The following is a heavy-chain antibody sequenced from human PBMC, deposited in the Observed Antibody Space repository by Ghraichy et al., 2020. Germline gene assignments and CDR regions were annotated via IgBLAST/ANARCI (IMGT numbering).Heavy chain of an antibody. CDR2: YNHIGGI. J-gene: IGHJ4*02. V-gene: IGHV4-34*01. Sequence: ESLNISCAVYGVSFTDHYWTWIRQSPGKGLEWIGEYNHIGGIKYNPSLSGRVSISLDTSNREVSLKVSPVSAADTAVYYCVTSKWFGIFPDYWGQGTLVPVSS. D-gene: IGHD3-10*01. CDR1: GVSFTDHY. CDR3: VTSKWFGIFPDY.